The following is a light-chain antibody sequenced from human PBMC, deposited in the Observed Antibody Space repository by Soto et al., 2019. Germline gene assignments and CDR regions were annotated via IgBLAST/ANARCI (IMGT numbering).Light chain of an antibody. CDR3: QQYNTYWT. CDR2: DAF. Sequence: DIQMTQSPSTLSASVGDRVTITCRASLRIGRWLARYQQKPCKAPKLLVFDAFDLQSEDPSRFSGSGSGTEFTLTISSLQPDEFATYYCQQYNTYWTAGEGTNVEI. V-gene: IGKV1-5*01. J-gene: IGKJ1*01. CDR1: LRIGRW.